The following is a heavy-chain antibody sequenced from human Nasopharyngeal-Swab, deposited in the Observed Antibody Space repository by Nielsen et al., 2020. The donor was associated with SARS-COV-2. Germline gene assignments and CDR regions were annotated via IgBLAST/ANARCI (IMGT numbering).Heavy chain of an antibody. CDR3: AKDLNSNFLNYMDV. D-gene: IGHD4-11*01. CDR2: ISYDGSNE. J-gene: IGHJ6*03. CDR1: GFTFSSYG. V-gene: IGHV3-30*18. Sequence: GESLKISCAASGFTFSSYGMHWVRQAPGKGLEWVAVISYDGSNEYYGDSVKGRFTISRDNSKNTLYLQMNSLRAEDTAAYYCAKDLNSNFLNYMDVWGKGTTVSVSS.